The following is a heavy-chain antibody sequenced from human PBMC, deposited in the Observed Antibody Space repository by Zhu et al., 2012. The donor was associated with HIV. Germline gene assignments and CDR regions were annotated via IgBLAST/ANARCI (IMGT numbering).Heavy chain of an antibody. CDR3: AKTRTSGWYSYAFHV. V-gene: IGHV4-39*01. J-gene: IGHJ3*01. Sequence: QVLLQESGPGLVKPSETLSLTCTVSGGSISSSSSFWGWVRQTPGKGLEWIGSAYYGGTTYYTSSLMSRLTISVDTSKNQCSLRLSSVTAADTGLYYCAKTRTSGWYSYAFHVWGQGTAVTVSS. CDR1: GGSISSSSSF. D-gene: IGHD6-19*01. CDR2: AYYGGTT.